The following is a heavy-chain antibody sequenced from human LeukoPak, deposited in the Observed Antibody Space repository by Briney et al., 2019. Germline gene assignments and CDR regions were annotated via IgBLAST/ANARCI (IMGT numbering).Heavy chain of an antibody. CDR1: GGSISSYY. J-gene: IGHJ4*02. Sequence: KPSETLSLTCTVSGGSISSYYWSWIRQPAGKGLEWIGRIYTSGSANYNPSLKSRVTMSVDTSKNQFSLKLSSVTAADTAVYYCARETGYYGSGSGIDYWGQGTLVTVSS. CDR2: IYTSGSA. CDR3: ARETGYYGSGSGIDY. V-gene: IGHV4-4*07. D-gene: IGHD3-10*01.